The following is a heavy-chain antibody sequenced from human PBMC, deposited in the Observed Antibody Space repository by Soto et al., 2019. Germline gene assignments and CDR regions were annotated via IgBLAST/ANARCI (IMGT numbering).Heavy chain of an antibody. CDR3: VSEGVMGGLFPY. Sequence: PGGSLRLSCAASGFTFIDYEMNWVRQAPGKGLEWLSYISSSGRSMHYADSVRGRFTISRDNAKNSLYLEMNSLRAEDTAIYYCVSEGVMGGLFPYWGHGTVVTVSS. V-gene: IGHV3-48*03. J-gene: IGHJ4*01. CDR1: GFTFIDYE. D-gene: IGHD1-26*01. CDR2: ISSSGRSM.